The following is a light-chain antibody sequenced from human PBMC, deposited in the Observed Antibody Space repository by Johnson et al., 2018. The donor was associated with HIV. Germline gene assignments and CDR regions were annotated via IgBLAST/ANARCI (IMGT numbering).Light chain of an antibody. Sequence: QSVLTQSPSVSAAPGQKVTISCSGSSSNIGNNYVSWYQQLPGTAPNLLIYANNTLPSVIPDRFSASKSATSSTLRLTARHPGDEADYYCGTWDSSLSAGVFGTGTKVTVL. CDR3: GTWDSSLSAGV. CDR2: ANN. J-gene: IGLJ1*01. V-gene: IGLV1-51*01. CDR1: SSNIGNNY.